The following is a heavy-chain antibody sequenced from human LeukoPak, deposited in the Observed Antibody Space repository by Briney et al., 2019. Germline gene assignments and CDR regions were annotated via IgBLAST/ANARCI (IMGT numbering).Heavy chain of an antibody. CDR3: AKGLGYDFDY. CDR2: ISFDGTKK. CDR1: GFAFSNSG. Sequence: GGSLRLSCAASGFAFSNSGMHWVRQAPGKGLEWVTLISFDGTKKYYADSVKGRFTISRDNSKDTLYLQMNSLRPEDTAVYFCAKGLGYDFDYWGQGTLVTVSS. D-gene: IGHD5-12*01. V-gene: IGHV3-30*18. J-gene: IGHJ4*02.